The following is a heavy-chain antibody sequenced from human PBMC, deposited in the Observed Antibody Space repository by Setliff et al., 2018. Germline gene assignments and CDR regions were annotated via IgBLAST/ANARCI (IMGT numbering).Heavy chain of an antibody. CDR2: TYHAGST. J-gene: IGHJ4*02. CDR3: SATDDYGGSQYYLDY. D-gene: IGHD3-10*01. V-gene: IGHV4-30-2*01. Sequence: PSETLSLTCAVSGGSISSGDASWSWVRQPPGKGLEWIGYTYHAGSTYYNPSLKSRVTISVDRSKNQFSLKLSSVTAADTAVYYCSATDDYGGSQYYLDYWGQGTLVT. CDR1: GGSISSGDAS.